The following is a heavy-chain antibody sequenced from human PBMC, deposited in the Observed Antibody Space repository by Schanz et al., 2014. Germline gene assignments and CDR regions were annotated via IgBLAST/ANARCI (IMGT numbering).Heavy chain of an antibody. CDR3: ARETTIITGGAFDV. J-gene: IGHJ3*01. V-gene: IGHV1-18*01. D-gene: IGHD3-9*01. CDR1: GYTFNNHG. Sequence: QVQLVQSGGEVKKPGASATVSCKASGYTFNNHGISWVRQAPGQGIEWMGWISVYHGHTNDAEKVNGRVTMTTDTSAGTAYMDQRSLISEGTTVYYCARETTIITGGAFDVWGQGTMVTVSS. CDR2: ISVYHGHT.